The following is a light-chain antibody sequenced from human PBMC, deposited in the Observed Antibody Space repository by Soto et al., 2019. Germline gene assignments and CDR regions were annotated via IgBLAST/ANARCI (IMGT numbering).Light chain of an antibody. CDR1: DSDVGSHNL. CDR2: EVT. J-gene: IGLJ1*01. CDR3: CSYAVSNTYL. Sequence: QSVLTQPASVSASPGQSITISCTGTDSDVGSHNLVSWYQLHPGKAPKLMIYEVTKRPSGVTNRFSGSKSGNTASLTIAGLQAEDEADYYCCSYAVSNTYLFXSGTKVTVL. V-gene: IGLV2-23*02.